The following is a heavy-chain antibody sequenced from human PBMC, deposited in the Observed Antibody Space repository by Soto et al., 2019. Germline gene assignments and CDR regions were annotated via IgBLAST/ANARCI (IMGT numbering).Heavy chain of an antibody. V-gene: IGHV1-18*01. CDR2: ISAYNGNT. J-gene: IGHJ6*02. CDR3: AIAGAAIRYGMDV. D-gene: IGHD2-15*01. Sequence: QVQLVQSGAEVKKPGASVKVSCKASGYTFTSYGISWVRQAPGQGLEWMGWISAYNGNTNYAQKLQGRVTMTTDTSTRTAYMEVRSLGSEDTAGYYWAIAGAAIRYGMDVWGHGTTVTVSS. CDR1: GYTFTSYG.